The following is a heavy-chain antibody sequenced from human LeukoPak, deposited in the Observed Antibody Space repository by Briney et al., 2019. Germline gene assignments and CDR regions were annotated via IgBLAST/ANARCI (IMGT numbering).Heavy chain of an antibody. D-gene: IGHD7-27*01. Sequence: SETLSLTCAVYGGSFSGYCWSWIRQPPGKGLEWIGEINHSGSTNYNPSLKSRVTISVDTSKNQFSLKLSSVTAADTAVYYCARLGRRKAFDPWGQGTLVTVSS. CDR2: INHSGST. J-gene: IGHJ5*02. CDR1: GGSFSGYC. V-gene: IGHV4-34*01. CDR3: ARLGRRKAFDP.